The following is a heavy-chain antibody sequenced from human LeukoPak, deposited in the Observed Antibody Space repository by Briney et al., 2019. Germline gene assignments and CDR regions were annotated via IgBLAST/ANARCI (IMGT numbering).Heavy chain of an antibody. CDR3: ARRLSLRFDAFAV. CDR1: GFTVTEYA. J-gene: IGHJ3*01. CDR2: MSDIGPNT. V-gene: IGHV3-23*01. D-gene: IGHD3-3*01. Sequence: GGSLRLSCAASGFTVTEYAMTWIRQSPGKGLEWVSSMSDIGPNTYYADSVKGRFTISRDTSKNTLLFQMNSLRADDTALYFCARRLSLRFDAFAVWGPGTVVTVSS.